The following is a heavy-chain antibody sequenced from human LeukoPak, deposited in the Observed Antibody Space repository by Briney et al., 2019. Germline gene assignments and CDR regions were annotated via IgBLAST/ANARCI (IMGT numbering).Heavy chain of an antibody. V-gene: IGHV4-4*02. CDR1: GGSISSSNW. J-gene: IGHJ4*02. CDR2: IYHSGST. CDR3: ARDNSGSYYPEFDY. D-gene: IGHD1-26*01. Sequence: PSGTLSLTCAVSGGSISSSNWWSWVRQPPGKGLEWIGEIYHSGSTNYNLSLKSRVTISVDKSKNQFSLKLSSVTAADTAVYYCARDNSGSYYPEFDYWGQGTLVTVSS.